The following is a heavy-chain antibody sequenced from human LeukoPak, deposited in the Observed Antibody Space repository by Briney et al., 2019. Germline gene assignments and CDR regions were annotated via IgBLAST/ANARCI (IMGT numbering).Heavy chain of an antibody. J-gene: IGHJ5*02. CDR1: RYTLTIYD. V-gene: IGHV1-8*01. D-gene: IGHD3-22*01. Sequence: ASVKVSCKASRYTLTIYDINWVRQATEQRLGWMGWMNPNSGNTGYAQKFQGRVTMTRNTSISTAYMELSSLRSEDTAVYYCARPMTRRNNWFNPWGQGTLVTVSS. CDR2: MNPNSGNT. CDR3: ARPMTRRNNWFNP.